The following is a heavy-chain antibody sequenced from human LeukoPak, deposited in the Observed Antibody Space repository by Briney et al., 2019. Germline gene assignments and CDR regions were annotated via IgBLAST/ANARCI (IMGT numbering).Heavy chain of an antibody. J-gene: IGHJ5*02. V-gene: IGHV1-46*01. CDR3: ASGGGLWYDNSGYWEMGS. Sequence: GASVKVSCKASGYTFPSYFMHWVRQAPGQGLEWMGIINPTGGSTTYAQKFQGRVTMTRDTSTSTVYMELSSLRSEDTAVYYCASGGGLWYDNSGYWEMGSWGQGTLVTVSS. CDR1: GYTFPSYF. D-gene: IGHD3-22*01. CDR2: INPTGGST.